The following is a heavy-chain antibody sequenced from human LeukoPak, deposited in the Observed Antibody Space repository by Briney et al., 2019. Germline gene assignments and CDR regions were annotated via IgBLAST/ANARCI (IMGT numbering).Heavy chain of an antibody. CDR3: AKDQGANNYYYMDV. V-gene: IGHV3-33*06. J-gene: IGHJ6*03. CDR2: IWYDGSNE. D-gene: IGHD4/OR15-4a*01. CDR1: GFTFSTSG. Sequence: GRSLRLSCAASGFTFSTSGMHWVRQAPGKGLEWVALIWYDGSNEYADSVKGRFTISRDNSKDTLYLQMNSLRAEDTAVYHCAKDQGANNYYYMDVWGKGATVTVSS.